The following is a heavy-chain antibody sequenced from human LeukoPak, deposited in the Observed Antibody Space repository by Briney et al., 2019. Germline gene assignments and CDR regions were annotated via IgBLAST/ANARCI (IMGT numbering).Heavy chain of an antibody. CDR3: ARDPFQYSIGSLDY. CDR1: GFTFSSYA. D-gene: IGHD6-19*01. Sequence: GGSLRLSCAASGFTFSSYAMHWVRQAPGKGLEWVVVISYDGSNKYYADSVKGRFTISRDNSKNTLYLQMNSLRPEDTAVYYCARDPFQYSIGSLDYWGQGTLVTVSS. J-gene: IGHJ4*02. V-gene: IGHV3-30*04. CDR2: ISYDGSNK.